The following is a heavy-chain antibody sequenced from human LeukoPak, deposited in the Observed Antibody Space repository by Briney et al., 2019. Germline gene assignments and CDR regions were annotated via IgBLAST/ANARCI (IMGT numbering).Heavy chain of an antibody. V-gene: IGHV3-30*14. CDR3: AREKFDS. CDR1: GFAFSNFA. CDR2: VSYEGTIK. Sequence: GGSLRLSCSASGFAFSNFAMHWVRQAPGKGLEWVAVVSYEGTIKYYTDSAKGRFTISRDNSGNTISLQMNNLATEDTATYYCAREKFDSWGQGALVTVS. J-gene: IGHJ5*01.